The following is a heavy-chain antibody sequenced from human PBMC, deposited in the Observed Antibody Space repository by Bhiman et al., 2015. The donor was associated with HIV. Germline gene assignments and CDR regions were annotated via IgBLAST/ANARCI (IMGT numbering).Heavy chain of an antibody. Sequence: VQLVESGGGVVQPGRSLKLSCGASGFTFSGSAIHWVRQASGKGLEWVGRVRSKVKDYATAYGASVKGRFTISRDDSKNTAYLQMNSLKTEDTAVYYCTRYRPADCGGDCFSGFDCWGQGTLVTVSS. CDR2: VRSKVKDYAT. J-gene: IGHJ4*02. CDR3: TRYRPADCGGDCFSGFDC. CDR1: GFTFSGSA. V-gene: IGHV3-73*01. D-gene: IGHD2-21*02.